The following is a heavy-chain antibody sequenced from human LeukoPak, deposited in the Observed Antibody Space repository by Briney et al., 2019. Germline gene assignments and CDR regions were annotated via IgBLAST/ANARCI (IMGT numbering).Heavy chain of an antibody. Sequence: GGSLRLSCAASGFTFDDYAMHWVRQAPGKGLEWVSGISWNSGSIGYADSVKGRFTISRDNAKNSLYLQMSSLRAEDMALYYCAKDISAVAGPFDYWGQGTLVTVSS. J-gene: IGHJ4*02. V-gene: IGHV3-9*03. D-gene: IGHD6-19*01. CDR1: GFTFDDYA. CDR3: AKDISAVAGPFDY. CDR2: ISWNSGSI.